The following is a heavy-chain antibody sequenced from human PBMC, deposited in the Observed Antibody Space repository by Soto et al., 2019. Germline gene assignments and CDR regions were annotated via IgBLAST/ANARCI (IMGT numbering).Heavy chain of an antibody. V-gene: IGHV4-31*03. D-gene: IGHD5-12*01. Sequence: QVQLQESGPGLVKPSQTLSLTCTVSGGSISSGGYYWSWIRQHPGKGLEWIGYIYYSGSTYYNPSLKSRVTISVDTSKNQFSLKLSSVTAADTAVYYCARDGRDSGYEDDAFDIWGQRTMVTVSS. CDR2: IYYSGST. CDR1: GGSISSGGYY. J-gene: IGHJ3*02. CDR3: ARDGRDSGYEDDAFDI.